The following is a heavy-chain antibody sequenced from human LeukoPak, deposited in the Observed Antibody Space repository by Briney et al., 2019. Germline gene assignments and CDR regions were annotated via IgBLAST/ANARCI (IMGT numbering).Heavy chain of an antibody. V-gene: IGHV3-15*01. CDR1: GFTFSNAW. CDR3: TTLSYAAAPT. Sequence: GGSLRLSCAASGFTFSNAWMSWVRQAPGKGLEWVSRVRSETDGGTTDYAAPVQGRFTISRDDSENTLYLQMNSLETDDTAVYYCTTLSYAAAPTWGQGTLVTVSS. D-gene: IGHD2-2*01. CDR2: VRSETDGGTT. J-gene: IGHJ5*02.